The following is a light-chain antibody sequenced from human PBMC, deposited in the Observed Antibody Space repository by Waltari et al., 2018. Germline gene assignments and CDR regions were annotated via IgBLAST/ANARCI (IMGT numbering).Light chain of an antibody. CDR3: QQYNRWPPIT. Sequence: IVMTQFPATLSVSPGESATLSCRASQSVSSNLAWYQHRPGQAPRLLIYDASTRPTSISARVSGTGSGTEFTLTIRSLQSEDSAVYYCQQYNRWPPITFGQGTRLEIK. V-gene: IGKV3-15*01. J-gene: IGKJ5*01. CDR2: DAS. CDR1: QSVSSN.